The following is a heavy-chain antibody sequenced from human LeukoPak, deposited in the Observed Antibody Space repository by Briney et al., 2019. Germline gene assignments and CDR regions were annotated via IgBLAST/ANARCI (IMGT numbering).Heavy chain of an antibody. V-gene: IGHV3-30-3*01. CDR3: ARGTYYDFWSGHPFDY. Sequence: GGSLRLSCAASGFTFSSYWMSWVRQAPGKGLEWVAVISYDGSNKYYADSVKGRFTISRDNSKNTLYLQMNSLRAEDTAVYYCARGTYYDFWSGHPFDYWGQGTLVTVSS. CDR2: ISYDGSNK. CDR1: GFTFSSYW. D-gene: IGHD3-3*01. J-gene: IGHJ4*02.